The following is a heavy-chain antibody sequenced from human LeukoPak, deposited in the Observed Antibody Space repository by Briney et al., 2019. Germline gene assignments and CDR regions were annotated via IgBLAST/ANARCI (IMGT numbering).Heavy chain of an antibody. CDR3: ARGYYGSATAAPTN. J-gene: IGHJ4*02. Sequence: PSETLSLTCTVSGGSISSGDYYWSWIRQPPGKGLEWIGYIYYSGSTYYNPSLKSRVTISVDTSKNQFSLKLSSVTAADTAVYYCARGYYGSATAAPTNWGQGTLVTVSS. D-gene: IGHD3-10*01. CDR1: GGSISSGDYY. V-gene: IGHV4-30-4*08. CDR2: IYYSGST.